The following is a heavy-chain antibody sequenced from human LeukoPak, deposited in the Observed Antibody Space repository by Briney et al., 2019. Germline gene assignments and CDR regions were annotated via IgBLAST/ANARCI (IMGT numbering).Heavy chain of an antibody. D-gene: IGHD2-21*02. CDR3: ARAQTYGDSRLLLDY. CDR2: INWNGGST. CDR1: GFTFGNYG. Sequence: PGGSLRLSCAASGFTFGNYGMSWVPQAPGKGLEWVSGINWNGGSTGYADSVEGRFTISRDNAKNSQYLQMNSLRVEDTALYYCARAQTYGDSRLLLDYWGQGTLVTVSS. V-gene: IGHV3-20*04. J-gene: IGHJ4*02.